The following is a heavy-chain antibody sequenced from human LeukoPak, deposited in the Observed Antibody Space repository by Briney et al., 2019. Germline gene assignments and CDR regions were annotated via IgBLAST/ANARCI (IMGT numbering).Heavy chain of an antibody. CDR1: GFTFSSYA. V-gene: IGHV3-23*01. J-gene: IGHJ6*03. Sequence: PGGSLRLSCAASGFTFSSYAMSWVRQAPGKGLEWVLAISGSGGSTYYADSVKGRFTISRDNSKNTLYLQMNSLRAEDTAVYYCAKVPYYDFWSGYPKARNYYYYMDVWGKGTTVTVSS. D-gene: IGHD3-3*01. CDR3: AKVPYYDFWSGYPKARNYYYYMDV. CDR2: ISGSGGST.